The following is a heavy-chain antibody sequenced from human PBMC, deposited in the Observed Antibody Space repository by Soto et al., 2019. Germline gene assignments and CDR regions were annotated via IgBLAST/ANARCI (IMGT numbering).Heavy chain of an antibody. J-gene: IGHJ6*02. CDR2: ISSNGGST. CDR3: ARFYYDSSGYLPSPYYYYYGMDV. D-gene: IGHD3-22*01. Sequence: GRSLRLSCAASGFTFSNYAMHWVRQAPGKGLEYVSAISSNGGSTYYANSVKGRFAISRDNSKNTLYLQMGSLRAEDTAVYYCARFYYDSSGYLPSPYYYYYGMDVWGQGTTVTVSS. CDR1: GFTFSNYA. V-gene: IGHV3-64*01.